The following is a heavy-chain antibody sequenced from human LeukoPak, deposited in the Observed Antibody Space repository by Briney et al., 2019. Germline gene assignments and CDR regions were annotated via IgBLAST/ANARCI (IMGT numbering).Heavy chain of an antibody. J-gene: IGHJ6*03. D-gene: IGHD5-18*01. V-gene: IGHV4-39*01. CDR2: VHYSGSP. CDR1: GGSIISGTYY. Sequence: PSETLSLTCSVSGGSIISGTYYWAWIRQSPGKGLEWIGTVHYSGSPYYSPALRSRVTISVDTSKNQFSLKLTSMTAADTAVYYCARLDLGGFNYGFYSYYYMDVWGKGTMVTVSS. CDR3: ARLDLGGFNYGFYSYYYMDV.